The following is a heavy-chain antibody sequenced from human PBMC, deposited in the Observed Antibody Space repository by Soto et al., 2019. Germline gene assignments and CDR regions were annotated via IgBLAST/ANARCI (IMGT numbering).Heavy chain of an antibody. CDR1: GATFNSYV. J-gene: IGHJ5*01. D-gene: IGHD3-10*01. Sequence: ASVKVSCKASGATFNSYVISWVRQAPGHGLEWMGGMNPNSGNTGYAQTFRGRVTMTQNTAIGTAYMELSSLRSDDTATYYCTRAYGAETFDFWGQGTRVTVSS. CDR3: TRAYGAETFDF. CDR2: MNPNSGNT. V-gene: IGHV1-8*02.